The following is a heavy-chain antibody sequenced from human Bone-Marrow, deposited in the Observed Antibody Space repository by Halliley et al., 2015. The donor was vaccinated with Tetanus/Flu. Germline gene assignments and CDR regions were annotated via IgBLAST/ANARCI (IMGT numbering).Heavy chain of an antibody. CDR3: ARGGVGDYVPFYFDT. Sequence: SISSLGRHIYYADSVRGRFTISRDNAENSVSLQLNSVTVEDSGIYFCARGGVGDYVPFYFDTWGQGSLVTVSS. V-gene: IGHV3-21*06. D-gene: IGHD4-17*01. J-gene: IGHJ4*02. CDR2: ISSLGRHI.